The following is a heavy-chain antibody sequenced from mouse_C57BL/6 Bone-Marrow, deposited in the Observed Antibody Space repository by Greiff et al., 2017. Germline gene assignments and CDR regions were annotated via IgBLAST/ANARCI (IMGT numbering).Heavy chain of an antibody. Sequence: QVQLQQPGAELVKPGASVKMSCKASGYTFTSYWLTWVKQRPGPGLEWIGNINPGSGSTNYNEKFKSKATLTVDTSSSTAYKQLSSLTSEDSAFYYCAGYGNWYFHVWGTGTTVTVSS. CDR3: AGYGNWYFHV. J-gene: IGHJ1*03. CDR1: GYTFTSYW. CDR2: INPGSGST. V-gene: IGHV1-55*01. D-gene: IGHD2-1*01.